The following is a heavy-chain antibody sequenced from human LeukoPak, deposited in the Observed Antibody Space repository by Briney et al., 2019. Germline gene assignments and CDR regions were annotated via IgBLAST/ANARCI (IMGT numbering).Heavy chain of an antibody. Sequence: GGSLRLSCAASTFIFSDYAMNWVRQAPGKGLEWVSTISGGGDATYYAHSVKGRFAVSRDNSKKTLYLQLNSLRAEDTAVYYCTRDQRKYCSRTTCFVFDIWGQGTVVSVSS. CDR2: ISGGGDAT. V-gene: IGHV3-23*01. CDR3: TRDQRKYCSRTTCFVFDI. J-gene: IGHJ3*02. D-gene: IGHD2-2*01. CDR1: TFIFSDYA.